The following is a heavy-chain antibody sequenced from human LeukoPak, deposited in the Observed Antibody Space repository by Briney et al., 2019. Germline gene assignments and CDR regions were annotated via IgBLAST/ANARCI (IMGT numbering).Heavy chain of an antibody. Sequence: PGGSLRLSCAAPTFVFSNAWMSWVRQAPGKGLEWVGRIKSKSDGGTTDYAAPVTGRFTISRDDSKNTLYLQMNSLRAEDTAVYYCAGIQLTPRQALYWGQGTLVTVSS. D-gene: IGHD5-18*01. J-gene: IGHJ4*02. CDR1: TFVFSNAW. CDR3: AGIQLTPRQALY. V-gene: IGHV3-15*01. CDR2: IKSKSDGGTT.